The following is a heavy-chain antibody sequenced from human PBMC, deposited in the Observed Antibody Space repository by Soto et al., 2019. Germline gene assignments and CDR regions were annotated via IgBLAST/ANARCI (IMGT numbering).Heavy chain of an antibody. V-gene: IGHV3-9*01. D-gene: IGHD2-21*01. J-gene: IGHJ4*02. CDR2: ISWNSGSI. CDR1: GFTFDDYA. CDR3: AKDINVEESGFDY. Sequence: GGSLRLSCAASGFTFDDYAMHWVRQAPGKGLEWVSGISWNSGSIGYADSVKGRFTISRDNAKNSLYLQMNSLRAEDTALYYCAKDINVEESGFDYWGQGTLVTVSS.